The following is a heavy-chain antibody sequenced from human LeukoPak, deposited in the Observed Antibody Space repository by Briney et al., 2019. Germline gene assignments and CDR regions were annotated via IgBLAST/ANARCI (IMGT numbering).Heavy chain of an antibody. CDR3: ARDGMAVAVGYFDL. J-gene: IGHJ2*01. Sequence: SQTLSLTCAISGDSVSSNSATWNWIRESPSRGLEWLGRTYYRSKWYNDYAASVKSRITIKPDTSKSQFSLQLNSVTPEDTAVYYCARDGMAVAVGYFDLWGRGALVTVSS. CDR2: TYYRSKWYN. CDR1: GDSVSSNSAT. V-gene: IGHV6-1*01. D-gene: IGHD6-19*01.